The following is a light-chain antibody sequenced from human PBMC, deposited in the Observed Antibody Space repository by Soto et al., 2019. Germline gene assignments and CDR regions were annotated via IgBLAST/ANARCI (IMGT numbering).Light chain of an antibody. CDR2: EVV. J-gene: IGLJ1*01. Sequence: QSVLTQPPSASGSPGQSVTISCTGTKSDIGVYDFVSWYQHHPGKAPRLIIYEVVQRPSGVPDRFSGSKSGNTASLTVSGLQAADEADYFCKSYAGSNTYVVGSGTKVNVL. V-gene: IGLV2-8*01. CDR1: KSDIGVYDF. CDR3: KSYAGSNTYV.